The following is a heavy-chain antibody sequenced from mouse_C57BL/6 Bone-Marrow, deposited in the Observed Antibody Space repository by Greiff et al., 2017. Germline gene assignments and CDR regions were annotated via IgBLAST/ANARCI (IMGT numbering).Heavy chain of an antibody. Sequence: VQLQQSGPELVKPGASVKISCKASGYSFTGYYMNWVKQSPEKSLEWIGEINPSTGGTTYNQKFKAKATLTVDKSSSTAYMQLKSLTSEDSAVYYCAREGYYGTLYFDVWGTGTTVTVSS. D-gene: IGHD1-1*01. J-gene: IGHJ1*03. CDR2: INPSTGGT. V-gene: IGHV1-42*01. CDR1: GYSFTGYY. CDR3: AREGYYGTLYFDV.